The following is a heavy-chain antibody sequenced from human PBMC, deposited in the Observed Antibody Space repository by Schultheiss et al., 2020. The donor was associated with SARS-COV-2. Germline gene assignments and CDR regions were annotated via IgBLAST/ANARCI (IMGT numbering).Heavy chain of an antibody. CDR2: ISFDGSKK. J-gene: IGHJ6*02. CDR1: GFTFSSYW. D-gene: IGHD4-11*01. Sequence: GESLKISCAASGFTFSSYWMLWVRQAPGKGLEWVALISFDGSKKYYADSVKGRFTISRDNSKNTLYLQMNSLRAEDTAVYYCARTTTVSAGVIYYYYGMDVWGQGTTVTVSS. V-gene: IGHV3-30*07. CDR3: ARTTTVSAGVIYYYYGMDV.